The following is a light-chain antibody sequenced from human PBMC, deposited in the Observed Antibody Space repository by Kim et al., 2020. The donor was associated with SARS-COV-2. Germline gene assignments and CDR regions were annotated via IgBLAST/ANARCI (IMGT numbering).Light chain of an antibody. CDR1: QSVSSY. Sequence: EIVLTQSPGTLSLSQGERATLSCRASQSVSSYLAWYQQKPGQAPRLLIYDASNRATGIPARFSGSGSGTDFTLTISSLEPEDFALYYCQHRGNWPLTFGGGTKVDIK. J-gene: IGKJ4*01. CDR2: DAS. V-gene: IGKV3-11*01. CDR3: QHRGNWPLT.